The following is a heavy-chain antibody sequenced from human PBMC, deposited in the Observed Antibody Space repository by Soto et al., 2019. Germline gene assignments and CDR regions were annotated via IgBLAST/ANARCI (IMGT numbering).Heavy chain of an antibody. CDR3: ARTNSSGFYFDY. D-gene: IGHD6-19*01. J-gene: IGHJ4*02. CDR1: GFTFSSYG. Sequence: GGSVRLSCAASGFTFSSYGMHWVRQAPGKGLEWVAVIWYDGSNKYYADSVKGRFTISRDNSKNTLYLQMNSLRAEDTAVYYCARTNSSGFYFDYWGQGTLVTVSS. CDR2: IWYDGSNK. V-gene: IGHV3-33*01.